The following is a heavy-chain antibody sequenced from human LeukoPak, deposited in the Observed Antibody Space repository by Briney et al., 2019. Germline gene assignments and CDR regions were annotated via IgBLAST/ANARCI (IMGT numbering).Heavy chain of an antibody. D-gene: IGHD3-10*01. CDR2: IYHTGST. J-gene: IGHJ6*03. V-gene: IGHV4-4*02. CDR1: GGSISSNNV. Sequence: SETLSLTCAVSGGSISSNNVWYWVRPPPGKGLEGIGEIYHTGSTNYNPSLKSRVTISVDKSKNQLFLKLNSVTAADTAVYYCARDKYGSGSYSYYYYYYMDVWSKGTTVTIS. CDR3: ARDKYGSGSYSYYYYYYMDV.